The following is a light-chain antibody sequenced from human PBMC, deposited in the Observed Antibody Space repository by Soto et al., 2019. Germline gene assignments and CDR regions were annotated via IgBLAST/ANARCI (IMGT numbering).Light chain of an antibody. J-gene: IGLJ3*02. Sequence: QSALTQPRSVSGSPGQSVTISCTGTSSDVGGYNYVSWYQQHPGKAPKLMIYDVTKRPSGVPDRFSGSKSGNTASLTISALHSEDEADYYCCSYTGSYTLKVFGGGTKLTVL. CDR3: CSYTGSYTLKV. V-gene: IGLV2-11*01. CDR2: DVT. CDR1: SSDVGGYNY.